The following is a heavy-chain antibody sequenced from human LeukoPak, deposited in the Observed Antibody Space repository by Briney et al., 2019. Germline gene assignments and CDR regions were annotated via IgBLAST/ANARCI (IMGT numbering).Heavy chain of an antibody. D-gene: IGHD3-16*01. CDR1: GYTFTSFD. CDR3: ARVYGAFDI. J-gene: IGHJ3*02. CDR2: TSAYNGDT. Sequence: ASVKVSCKASGYTFTSFDLSWVRQAPGQGLEWMGWTSAYNGDTDYAQKLQGRVTMTTDTSTSTAYMELRSLRSDDTAVYYCARVYGAFDIWGQGTVVTVSS. V-gene: IGHV1-18*01.